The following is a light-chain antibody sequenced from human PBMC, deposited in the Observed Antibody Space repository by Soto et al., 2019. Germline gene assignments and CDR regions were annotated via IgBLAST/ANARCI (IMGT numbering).Light chain of an antibody. CDR3: SSSTSSGVI. J-gene: IGLJ2*01. Sequence: QSVLTQPPSASGTPGQRVNISCSGSSSNIGSNYVYWYRQFPGTAPKLLIQRNNQRPSGVPARFSGSKSGTSASLAISGLRSEDEADYYCSSSTSSGVIFGGGTKVTVL. V-gene: IGLV1-47*01. CDR1: SSNIGSNY. CDR2: RNN.